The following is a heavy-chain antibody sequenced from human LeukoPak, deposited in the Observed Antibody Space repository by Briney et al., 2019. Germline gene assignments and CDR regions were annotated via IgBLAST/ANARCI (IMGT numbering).Heavy chain of an antibody. CDR1: GFTVSSNY. CDR2: IYSGGST. V-gene: IGHV3-53*01. J-gene: IGHJ4*02. CDR3: TRDAGRGDGYPTIYY. Sequence: GGSLRLSCAASGFTVSSNYMNWVRQAPGKGLEWVSVIYSGGSTYYADSVKGRFTTSRDNSKNTLYLQMNSLRAEDTAVYYCTRDAGRGDGYPTIYYWGQGALVTVSS. D-gene: IGHD5-24*01.